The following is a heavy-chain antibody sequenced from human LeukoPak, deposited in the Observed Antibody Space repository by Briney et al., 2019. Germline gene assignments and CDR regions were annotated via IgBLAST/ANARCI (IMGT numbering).Heavy chain of an antibody. CDR1: GFTFSSYG. D-gene: IGHD2-15*01. CDR2: ISYDGSNK. V-gene: IGHV3-30*18. CDR3: AKSVLVGYFDY. Sequence: GGSLRLPCAASGFTFSSYGMHWVRQAPGNGLEWVAVISYDGSNKYYADSVKGRFTISRDNSKNTLYLQMNSLRAEDTAVYYCAKSVLVGYFDYWGQGTLVTVSS. J-gene: IGHJ4*02.